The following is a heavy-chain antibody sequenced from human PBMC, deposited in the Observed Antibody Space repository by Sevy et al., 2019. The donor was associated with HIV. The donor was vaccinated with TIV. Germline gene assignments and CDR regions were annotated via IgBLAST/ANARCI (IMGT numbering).Heavy chain of an antibody. D-gene: IGHD5-12*01. Sequence: GGSLRLSCIASGFTFSSYSMNRVRQAPRKGLEWVSFISSSTTVIYYADSVKGRFTPSRDNAENSVYLQMNSLRDEDTAVYYCVRGPGYYFDHWGQGTLVTVSS. CDR2: ISSSTTVI. CDR1: GFTFSSYS. V-gene: IGHV3-48*02. J-gene: IGHJ4*02. CDR3: VRGPGYYFDH.